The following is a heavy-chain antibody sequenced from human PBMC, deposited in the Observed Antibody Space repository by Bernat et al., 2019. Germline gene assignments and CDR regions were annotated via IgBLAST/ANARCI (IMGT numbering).Heavy chain of an antibody. CDR2: INVRGRA. D-gene: IGHD2-2*01. Sequence: QVQLQESGPGLVKPSETLSLTCVVSGGSITDSEWWSWVRQPPGEGLEWIGEINVRGRANYNPALKSRGIMSIDNSQNQFSLELKSVTAADTATYHCARVSSSAWGQLDRWSQGTLVTVS. CDR3: ARVSSSAWGQLDR. CDR1: GGSITDSEW. J-gene: IGHJ5*02. V-gene: IGHV4-4*02.